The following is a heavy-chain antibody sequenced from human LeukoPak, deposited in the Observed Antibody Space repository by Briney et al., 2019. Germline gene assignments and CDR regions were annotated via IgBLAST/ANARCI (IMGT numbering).Heavy chain of an antibody. V-gene: IGHV3-9*01. J-gene: IGHJ4*02. CDR1: GFTLSSYE. CDR3: AKDQGYSYGFVDY. CDR2: ISWNSGSI. Sequence: GGSLRLSCTASGFTLSSYEMSWIRQAPGKGLEWVSGISWNSGSIGYADSVKGRFTISRDNAKNSLYLQMNSLRAEDTALYYCAKDQGYSYGFVDYWGQGTLVTVSS. D-gene: IGHD5-18*01.